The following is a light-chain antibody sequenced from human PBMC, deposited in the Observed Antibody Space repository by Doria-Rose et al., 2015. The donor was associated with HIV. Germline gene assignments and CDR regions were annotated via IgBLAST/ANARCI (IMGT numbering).Light chain of an antibody. CDR2: KAS. CDR3: QHFDKYFSWT. CDR1: QSISNW. Sequence: TQSPSTLSASVGDRVTITCRASQSISNWLAWYQQKPGQAPKLLIYKASTLQSGVPPRFRGSGSGTEFTLTINSLQPDDFATYYCQHFDKYFSWTFGHGTKVDIK. J-gene: IGKJ1*01. V-gene: IGKV1-5*03.